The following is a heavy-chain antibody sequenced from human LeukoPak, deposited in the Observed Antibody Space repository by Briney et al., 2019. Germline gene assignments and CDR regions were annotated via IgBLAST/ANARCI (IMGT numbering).Heavy chain of an antibody. J-gene: IGHJ4*02. CDR2: ITGSSTYI. V-gene: IGHV3-21*01. Sequence: GGSLRLSCAVSGFTFSSYTMNWVRQAPGKGLEWVSSITGSSTYIYYADSVKGRFTISRDNAKNSLYLQMNNLGAEDTAVYYCARGWEGRTLDYWGQGTLVTVSS. D-gene: IGHD1-26*01. CDR3: ARGWEGRTLDY. CDR1: GFTFSSYT.